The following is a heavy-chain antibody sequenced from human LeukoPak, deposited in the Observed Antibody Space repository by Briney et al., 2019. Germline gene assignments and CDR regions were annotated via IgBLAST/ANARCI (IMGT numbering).Heavy chain of an antibody. D-gene: IGHD3-22*01. V-gene: IGHV5-51*01. Sequence: GESLKISCKGSGYGFTSYWIGWVRQMPGKGLEWMGIIYPGDSDTRYSPSFQGQVTISADKSISTAYLQWSSLKASDTAMYYCARQGGLGYYYDSSGMFDYWGQGTLVTVSS. CDR2: IYPGDSDT. J-gene: IGHJ4*02. CDR3: ARQGGLGYYYDSSGMFDY. CDR1: GYGFTSYW.